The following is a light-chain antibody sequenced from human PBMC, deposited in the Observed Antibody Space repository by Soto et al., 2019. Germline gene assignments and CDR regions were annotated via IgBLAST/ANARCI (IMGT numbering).Light chain of an antibody. J-gene: IGLJ2*01. CDR1: SSDVGAYNY. CDR3: SSYTSSSTLV. Sequence: QSALTQPASVSGSPGQSITISRTGTSSDVGAYNYVSWYQQHPGKAPKLMIYDVSNRPSGVSNRFSGSKSGNTASLTISGLQAEDEADYYCSSYTSSSTLVFGGGTKVTVL. V-gene: IGLV2-14*01. CDR2: DVS.